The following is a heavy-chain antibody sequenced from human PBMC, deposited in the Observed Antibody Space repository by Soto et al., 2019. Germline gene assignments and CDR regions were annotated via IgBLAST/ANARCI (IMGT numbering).Heavy chain of an antibody. Sequence: ASVKVSCKASGYTFTSYGISWVRQAPGQGLERMGWISAYNGNTNYAQKLQGRVTMTTDTSTSTAYMELGSLRSDDTAVYYCARVYDFWSGYYPPSWNGMDVWGQGTTVTVSS. CDR3: ARVYDFWSGYYPPSWNGMDV. CDR1: GYTFTSYG. CDR2: ISAYNGNT. D-gene: IGHD3-3*01. V-gene: IGHV1-18*04. J-gene: IGHJ6*02.